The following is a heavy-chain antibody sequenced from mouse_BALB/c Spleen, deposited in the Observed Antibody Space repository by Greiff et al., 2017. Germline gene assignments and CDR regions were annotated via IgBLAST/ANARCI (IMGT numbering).Heavy chain of an antibody. CDR2: IDPFNGGT. J-gene: IGHJ3*01. Sequence: VQLQQSGPELMKPGASVKISCKASGYSFTSYYMHWVKQSHGKSLEWIGYIDPFNGGTSYNQKFKGKATLTVDKSSSTAYMHLSSLTSEDSAVYYCARDGYDEGFAYWGQGTLVTVSA. CDR3: ARDGYDEGFAY. V-gene: IGHV1S135*01. CDR1: GYSFTSYY. D-gene: IGHD2-2*01.